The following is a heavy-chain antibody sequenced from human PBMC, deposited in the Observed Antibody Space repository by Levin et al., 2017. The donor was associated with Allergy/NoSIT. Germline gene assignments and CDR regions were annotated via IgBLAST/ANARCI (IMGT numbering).Heavy chain of an antibody. CDR2: MSGSDGST. CDR3: AKDLGPGDYAAYYYYGMDV. D-gene: IGHD4-17*01. J-gene: IGHJ6*02. V-gene: IGHV3-23*01. Sequence: GESLKISCAASGFTFSRYAMSWVRQAPGEGLEWVSAMSGSDGSTYYADSVKGRFTISRDNSKNTLFLQMNSLRAEDTAVYYCAKDLGPGDYAAYYYYGMDVWGQGTTVTVSS. CDR1: GFTFSRYA.